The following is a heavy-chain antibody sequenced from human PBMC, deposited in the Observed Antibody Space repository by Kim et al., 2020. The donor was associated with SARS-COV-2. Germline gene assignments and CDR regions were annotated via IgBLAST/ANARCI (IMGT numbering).Heavy chain of an antibody. CDR3: ARGYGDSRYYYYGMDV. D-gene: IGHD4-17*01. CDR2: IDPSDSYT. Sequence: GESLKISCKGSGYSFTSYWISWVRQMPGKGLEWMGRIDPSDSYTNYSPSFQGHVTISADKSISTAYLQWSSLKASDTAMYYCARGYGDSRYYYYGMDVWGQGTTVTVSS. J-gene: IGHJ6*02. V-gene: IGHV5-10-1*01. CDR1: GYSFTSYW.